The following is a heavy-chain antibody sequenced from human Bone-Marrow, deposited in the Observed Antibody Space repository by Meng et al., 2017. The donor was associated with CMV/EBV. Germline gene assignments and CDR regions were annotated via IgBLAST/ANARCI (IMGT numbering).Heavy chain of an antibody. CDR2: INPNSGGT. V-gene: IGHV1-2*02. D-gene: IGHD3-22*01. CDR1: GYTFTGYY. J-gene: IGHJ3*02. CDR3: ARDADMIVVDSDAFDI. Sequence: ASVKVSCKASGYTFTGYYMHWVRQAPGQGLEWMGWINPNSGGTNYAQKFQGRVTMTRDTSISTAYMELSRLRSDDTAVYYFARDADMIVVDSDAFDIWGQGTMVTVSS.